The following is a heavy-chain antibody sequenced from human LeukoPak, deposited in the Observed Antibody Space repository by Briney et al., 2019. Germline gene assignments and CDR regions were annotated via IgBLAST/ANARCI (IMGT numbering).Heavy chain of an antibody. V-gene: IGHV1-46*03. Sequence: ASVKVSCKASGYTFTSYYMHWVRQAPGQGLEWMGIINPSGGSTSYAQKFQGRVTMTRDTSTSTVYMELSSLRSEDTAVYYCARRYCSSTSCEQIGRHLRFLEWLFPAFDYWGQGTLVTVSS. CDR3: ARRYCSSTSCEQIGRHLRFLEWLFPAFDY. CDR1: GYTFTSYY. D-gene: IGHD3-3*01. J-gene: IGHJ4*02. CDR2: INPSGGST.